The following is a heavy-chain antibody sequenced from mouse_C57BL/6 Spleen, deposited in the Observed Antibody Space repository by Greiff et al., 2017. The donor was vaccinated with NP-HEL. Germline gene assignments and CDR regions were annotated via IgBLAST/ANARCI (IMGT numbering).Heavy chain of an antibody. V-gene: IGHV1-64*01. CDR1: GYTFTSYW. J-gene: IGHJ2*01. CDR3: ARSGGGYYFDY. D-gene: IGHD3-1*01. Sequence: QVQLQQSGAELVKPGASVKLSCKASGYTFTSYWMHWVKQRPGQGLEWIGMIHPNSGSTNYNEKFKSKATLTVDKSSSTAYMQLSSLTSEDSAVYYGARSGGGYYFDYWGQGTTLTVSS. CDR2: IHPNSGST.